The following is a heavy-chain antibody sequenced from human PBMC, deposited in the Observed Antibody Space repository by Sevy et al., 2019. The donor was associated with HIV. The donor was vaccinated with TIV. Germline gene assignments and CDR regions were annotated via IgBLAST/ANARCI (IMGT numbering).Heavy chain of an antibody. V-gene: IGHV3-7*01. CDR2: IKEDGSDK. Sequence: GGCLRLSCAASGFTFSSYWMNWVRQAPGKGLEWVANIKEDGSDKYYVDSVKGRFTISRDNAQNSLYLEMNSLRAEDRSVYYSARWDVWGKGTTVTVSS. CDR3: ARWDV. J-gene: IGHJ6*04. CDR1: GFTFSSYW.